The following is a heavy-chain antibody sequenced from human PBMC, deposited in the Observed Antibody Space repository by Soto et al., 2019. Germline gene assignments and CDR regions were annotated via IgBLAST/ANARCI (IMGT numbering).Heavy chain of an antibody. CDR3: ARGGAVAVYYYYYGMDV. J-gene: IGHJ6*02. V-gene: IGHV5-10-1*01. Sequence: TGESLKISCKGSGYSFTSYWISWVRQMPGKGLEWMGRIDPSDSYTNYSPSFQGHVTISADKSISTAYLQWSSLKASDTAMYYCARGGAVAVYYYYYGMDVWGQGTTVTVSS. D-gene: IGHD6-19*01. CDR2: IDPSDSYT. CDR1: GYSFTSYW.